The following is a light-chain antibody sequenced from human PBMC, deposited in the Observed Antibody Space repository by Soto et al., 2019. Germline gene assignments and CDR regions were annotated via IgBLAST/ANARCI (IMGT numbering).Light chain of an antibody. J-gene: IGLJ3*02. Sequence: QSVLAQPPSVSGAPGQRVSISCAGTSSNIGAGYDVHWYQQFPGTAPKLLMSSNNNRPPGVPNRFSGSKSGTSASLASTGLQAEDEADYYCQSYDTTLSGRVFGGGTKLTVL. V-gene: IGLV1-40*01. CDR2: SNN. CDR3: QSYDTTLSGRV. CDR1: SSNIGAGYD.